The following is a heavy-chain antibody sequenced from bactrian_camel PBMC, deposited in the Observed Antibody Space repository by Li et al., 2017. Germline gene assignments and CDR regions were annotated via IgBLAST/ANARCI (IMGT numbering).Heavy chain of an antibody. CDR1: GRTLGTNC. CDR3: AAKDGLGCRPFRPQYISDFNH. CDR2: IDSDGTT. D-gene: IGHD5*01. J-gene: IGHJ4*01. V-gene: IGHV3S53*01. Sequence: HVQLVESGGGSVQAGGSLRLSCALSGRTLGTNCMGWFRQALGKEREAVAIIDSDGTTSYIDSVKGRFTISRDNAKDTVWLQMNDLKPEDTAMYYCAAKDGLGCRPFRPQYISDFNHWGQGTQVTVS.